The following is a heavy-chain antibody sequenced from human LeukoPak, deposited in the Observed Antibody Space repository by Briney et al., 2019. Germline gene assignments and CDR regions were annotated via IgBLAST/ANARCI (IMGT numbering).Heavy chain of an antibody. D-gene: IGHD3-9*01. Sequence: GESLKISCKPSGYSFTSYWIGWVRQMPGKGLEWMGIIYPADSETRYSPSFQGQVTISADKSISTAYLQWSSLKASDTAMYYCARRATGTRGHLDYWGQGTLVTVSS. J-gene: IGHJ4*02. CDR3: ARRATGTRGHLDY. V-gene: IGHV5-51*01. CDR2: IYPADSET. CDR1: GYSFTSYW.